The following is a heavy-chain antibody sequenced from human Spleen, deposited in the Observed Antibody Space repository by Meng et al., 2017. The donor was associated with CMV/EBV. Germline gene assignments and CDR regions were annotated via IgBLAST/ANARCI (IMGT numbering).Heavy chain of an antibody. CDR2: ISSSGFV. CDR3: ARDHRKQISFDYFDP. CDR1: GFTFSSYE. Sequence: GESLKISCAASGFTFSSYEMNWVRQAPGKGLEWVSSISSSGFVYYADSVKGRFTISRDNAKNSLYLQMDSLRAEDTAVYYCARDHRKQISFDYFDPWGQGVLVTVSS. D-gene: IGHD3-16*02. J-gene: IGHJ5*02. V-gene: IGHV3-21*01.